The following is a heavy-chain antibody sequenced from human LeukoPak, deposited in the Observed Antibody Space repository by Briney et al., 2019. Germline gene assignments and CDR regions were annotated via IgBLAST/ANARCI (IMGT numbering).Heavy chain of an antibody. D-gene: IGHD3-3*01. J-gene: IGHJ4*02. Sequence: GASVKVSCKASGGTLSRYAIGWVRQAPGQGLEWMGGIIPIFGTTNYAQKFQERVTITRDMSTSTAHMELSSLRSEDTAVYYCAALPIWSGYSGDYWGQGTLVTVSS. CDR3: AALPIWSGYSGDY. CDR1: GGTLSRYA. V-gene: IGHV1-69*05. CDR2: IIPIFGTT.